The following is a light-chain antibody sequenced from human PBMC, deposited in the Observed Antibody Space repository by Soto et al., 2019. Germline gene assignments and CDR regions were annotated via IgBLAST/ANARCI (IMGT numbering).Light chain of an antibody. CDR2: DVN. CDR1: SSDVGGYDF. CDR3: SSYTSSSTPRV. J-gene: IGLJ2*01. Sequence: HSALTQPASVSGSPGQSITISCTGTSSDVGGYDFVSWYQQHPGKAPKLMIFDVNNRPSGVSNRFSGSKSGNTASLTISGLQAEDEADYYCSSYTSSSTPRVFGGGTKVTVL. V-gene: IGLV2-14*03.